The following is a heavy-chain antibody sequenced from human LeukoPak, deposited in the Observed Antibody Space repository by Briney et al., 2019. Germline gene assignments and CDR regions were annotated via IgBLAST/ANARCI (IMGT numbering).Heavy chain of an antibody. CDR2: IWYDGNTK. D-gene: IGHD2-15*01. J-gene: IGHJ6*03. CDR3: AKDPCSGGSCYSYYYYYYMDV. Sequence: PGRSLRLSCAASEFTFSSYGMHWVRQAPGKGLEWVAFIWYDGNTKYYADSVKGRFTISRDNSKNTLYLQMNSLRAEDMAVYYCAKDPCSGGSCYSYYYYYYMDVWGKGTTVTVSS. V-gene: IGHV3-33*06. CDR1: EFTFSSYG.